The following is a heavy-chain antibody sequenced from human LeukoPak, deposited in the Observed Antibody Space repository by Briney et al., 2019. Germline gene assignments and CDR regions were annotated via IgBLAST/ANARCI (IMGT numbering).Heavy chain of an antibody. V-gene: IGHV4-30-2*01. Sequence: PSQTLSLTCAVSSGSISSGGYSWSWIRQPPGKGLEWIGYIYHSGSNYYNPSLKSRVTMSVDTSKNQFSLKLSSVTAADTAVYYCARHGDSGSFDYWGQGTLVTVSS. D-gene: IGHD3-10*01. CDR3: ARHGDSGSFDY. CDR2: IYHSGSN. J-gene: IGHJ4*02. CDR1: SGSISSGGYS.